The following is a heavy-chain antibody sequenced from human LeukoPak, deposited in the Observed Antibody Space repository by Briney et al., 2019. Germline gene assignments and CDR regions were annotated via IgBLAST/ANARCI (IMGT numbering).Heavy chain of an antibody. CDR1: GGSISSGGYY. CDR2: IYYSGST. V-gene: IGHV4-31*03. J-gene: IGHJ4*02. Sequence: SETLSLTCTVSGGSISSGGYYWSWIRQHPGKGLEWIGYIYYSGSTYYNPSLKSRVTISVDTSKNQFSLKLSSVTAADTAVYYCVRDNYGSLDYWGQGTLVTVSS. CDR3: VRDNYGSLDY. D-gene: IGHD3-10*01.